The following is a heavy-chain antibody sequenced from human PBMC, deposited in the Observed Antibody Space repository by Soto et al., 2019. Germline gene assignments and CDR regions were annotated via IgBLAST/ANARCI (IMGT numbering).Heavy chain of an antibody. CDR3: ARVGHLWVGELFMLGWFDP. CDR2: IYHSGST. V-gene: IGHV4-4*02. CDR1: GGSISSSNW. Sequence: KTSETLSLTCVVSGGSISSSNWWSWVRQPPGKGLEWIGEIYHSGSTNYNPSLKSRVTISIDKSNNQFSLKLSSVTAADTAVYYCARVGHLWVGELFMLGWFDPWGQGTLVTVSS. J-gene: IGHJ5*02. D-gene: IGHD3-10*01.